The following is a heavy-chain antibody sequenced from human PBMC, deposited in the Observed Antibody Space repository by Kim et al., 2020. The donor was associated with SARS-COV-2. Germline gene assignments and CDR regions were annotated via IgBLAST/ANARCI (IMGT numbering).Heavy chain of an antibody. V-gene: IGHV3-33*01. Sequence: GGSLRLSCAASGFTFSSYGMHWVRQAPGKGLEWVAAIWYDGSNKYYADSVKGRFTISRDNSKNTLYLQMNSLRAEDTAVYYCARDGELTHEALSFDYWGQGTLVTVSS. CDR2: IWYDGSNK. CDR1: GFTFSSYG. J-gene: IGHJ4*02. D-gene: IGHD3-9*01. CDR3: ARDGELTHEALSFDY.